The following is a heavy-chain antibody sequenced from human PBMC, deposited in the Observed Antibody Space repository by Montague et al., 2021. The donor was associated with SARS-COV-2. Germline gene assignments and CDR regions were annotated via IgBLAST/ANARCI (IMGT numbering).Heavy chain of an antibody. D-gene: IGHD6-19*01. CDR2: VFYRGTT. J-gene: IGHJ4*02. Sequence: SETLSLTCTVSGGSISSSSYYWGWIRQPPGGGLEWIGYVFYRGTTNYSPSLKSRVTLVVDTSKKQFSLSLRSVTAADTGVYYCARGGGASGWYGSYMDYWGRGTLVTVSS. V-gene: IGHV4-61*05. CDR1: GGSISSSSYY. CDR3: ARGGGASGWYGSYMDY.